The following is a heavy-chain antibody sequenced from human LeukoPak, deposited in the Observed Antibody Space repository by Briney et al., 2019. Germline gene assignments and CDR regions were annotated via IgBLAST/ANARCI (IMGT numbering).Heavy chain of an antibody. D-gene: IGHD1-7*01. Sequence: GGSLRLSCAASGFTFSSYAMSWVRQAPGKGLEWVSAISGSGGSTYYADSVKGRFTISRDNAKNSLYLQMNSLRAEDTAVYYCASYNWNYGGPFDYWGQGTLVTVSS. J-gene: IGHJ4*02. CDR1: GFTFSSYA. CDR3: ASYNWNYGGPFDY. V-gene: IGHV3-23*01. CDR2: ISGSGGST.